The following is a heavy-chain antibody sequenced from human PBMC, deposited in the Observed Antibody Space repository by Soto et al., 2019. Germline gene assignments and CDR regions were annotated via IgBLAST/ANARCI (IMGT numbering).Heavy chain of an antibody. CDR2: ISSSSSTI. Sequence: EVQLVESGGGLVQPGGSLRLSCAASGFTFSSYSMNWVRQAPGKGLEWVSYISSSSSTIYYADSVKGRFTISRDNAKNSLYLQMNSLRDEDTAVYYCAKSPHYSNYSPKNWFEPWGQGTLVTVSS. J-gene: IGHJ5*02. V-gene: IGHV3-48*02. D-gene: IGHD4-4*01. CDR3: AKSPHYSNYSPKNWFEP. CDR1: GFTFSSYS.